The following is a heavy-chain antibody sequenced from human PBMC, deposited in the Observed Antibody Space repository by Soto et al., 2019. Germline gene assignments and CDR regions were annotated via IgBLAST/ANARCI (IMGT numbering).Heavy chain of an antibody. D-gene: IGHD3-10*01. CDR2: IIPILGIA. Sequence: QVQLVQSGAEVKKPGSSVKVSCKASGGTFSSYTISWVRQAPGQGLEWMGRIIPILGIANYAQKFQGRVTITADKSTSTAYMELSSLRSEDTAVYYCARDDPPYGSGTYWYFDLWGRGTLVTVSS. V-gene: IGHV1-69*08. CDR3: ARDDPPYGSGTYWYFDL. CDR1: GGTFSSYT. J-gene: IGHJ2*01.